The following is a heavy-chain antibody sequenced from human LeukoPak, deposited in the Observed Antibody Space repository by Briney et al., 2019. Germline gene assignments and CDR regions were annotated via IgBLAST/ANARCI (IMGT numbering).Heavy chain of an antibody. CDR2: IWFDGSNS. J-gene: IGHJ4*02. V-gene: IGHV3-33*01. Sequence: PGGSPRLSCAASGFRFSNYGMQWVRQAPGKGLEWVAIIWFDGSNSYHADSVEGRFTISRDNSKNTLYLQMNSLRAEDTAVYYCAREATGTGVDDYWGQGTLVTVSS. D-gene: IGHD3-3*01. CDR3: AREATGTGVDDY. CDR1: GFRFSNYG.